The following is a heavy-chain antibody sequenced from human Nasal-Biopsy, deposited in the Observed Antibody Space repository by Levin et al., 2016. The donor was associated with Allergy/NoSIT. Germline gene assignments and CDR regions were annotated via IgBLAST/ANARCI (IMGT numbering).Heavy chain of an antibody. D-gene: IGHD6-13*01. CDR2: VNPYTGVK. J-gene: IGHJ4*02. CDR3: ARASGSTWYQGGSRSFDF. CDR1: TYTFVGYY. V-gene: IGHV1-2*02. Sequence: ASVKVSCKASSTYTFVGYYIHWLRQAPGQGLEWVGWVNPYTGVKKYAQKLSDRVTLTTNTNLRTVYMDVSSLKSDDTAVYYCARASGSTWYQGGSRSFDFWGQGTLVTVS.